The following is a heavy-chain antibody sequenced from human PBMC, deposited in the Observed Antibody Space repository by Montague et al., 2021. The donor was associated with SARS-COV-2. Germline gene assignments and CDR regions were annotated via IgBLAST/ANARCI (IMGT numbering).Heavy chain of an antibody. CDR2: IYDCGGG. Sequence: SETLSLTCTVSGGSITGYYWSWLRRPPGKGLEWIANIYDCGGGXXXPSXXXRVTISTDTSKNQLSLKVNSVTAADTAVYYCVRDQPYCGPRGAYDIWGQGTVVTVSS. CDR3: VRDQPYCGPRGAYDI. V-gene: IGHV4-59*01. CDR1: GGSITGYY. J-gene: IGHJ3*02. D-gene: IGHD3-10*01.